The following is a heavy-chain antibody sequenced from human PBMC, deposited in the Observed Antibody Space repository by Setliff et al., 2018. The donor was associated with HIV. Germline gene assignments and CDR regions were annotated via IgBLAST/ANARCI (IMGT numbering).Heavy chain of an antibody. V-gene: IGHV3-53*01. J-gene: IGHJ1*01. CDR2: IYSGGNT. CDR3: AKLTRYDITWYDAEYCQQ. CDR1: GGSITSHY. D-gene: IGHD3-9*01. Sequence: ETLSLTCTVSGGSITSHYWSWVRQAPGKGLEWVSVIYSGGNTYYADSVKGRFTISRDNSKNTLDLQMSSLRAEDTALYYCAKLTRYDITWYDAEYCQQWGQGTLVTVSS.